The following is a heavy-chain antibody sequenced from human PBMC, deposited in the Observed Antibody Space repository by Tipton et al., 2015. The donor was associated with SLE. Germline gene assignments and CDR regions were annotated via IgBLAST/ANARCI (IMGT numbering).Heavy chain of an antibody. CDR3: ASVKTTVTTEGVDY. J-gene: IGHJ4*02. D-gene: IGHD4-17*01. CDR2: IYYSGST. V-gene: IGHV4-61*05. CDR1: GGSISSSSYY. Sequence: TLSLTCTVSGGSISSSSYYWGWIRQPPGKGLEWIGYIYYSGSTNYNPSLESRVTISVDTSKNQFSLKLSSVTAADTAVYYCASVKTTVTTEGVDYWGQGTLVTVSS.